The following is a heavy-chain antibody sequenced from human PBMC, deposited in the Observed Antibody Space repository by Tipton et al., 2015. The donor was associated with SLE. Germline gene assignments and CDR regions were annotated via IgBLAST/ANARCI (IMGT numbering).Heavy chain of an antibody. V-gene: IGHV4-39*02. Sequence: GLVKPSETLSLTCTVSGGSIRSSRHFWGWIRQPPGKGLEWIGVLYYSGNTYYNPSLKSPVTLSIDTSKNQFSLNLSSVTASDTAVYFCTRAEFSSNWYMYWHFDLWGRGTLVTVSS. CDR1: GGSIRSSRHF. CDR3: TRAEFSSNWYMYWHFDL. CDR2: LYYSGNT. J-gene: IGHJ2*01. D-gene: IGHD6-13*01.